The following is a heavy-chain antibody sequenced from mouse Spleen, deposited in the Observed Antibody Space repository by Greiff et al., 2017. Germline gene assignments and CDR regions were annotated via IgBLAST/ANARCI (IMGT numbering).Heavy chain of an antibody. CDR2: IYPGDGDT. Sequence: QVQLKESGPELVKPGASVKISCKASGYAFSSSWMNWVKQRPGKGLEWIGRIYPGDGDTNYNGKFKGKATLTADKSSSTAYMQLSSLTSEDSAVYFCARPVMDYWGQGTSVTVSS. J-gene: IGHJ4*01. CDR3: ARPVMDY. CDR1: GYAFSSSW. V-gene: IGHV1-82*01.